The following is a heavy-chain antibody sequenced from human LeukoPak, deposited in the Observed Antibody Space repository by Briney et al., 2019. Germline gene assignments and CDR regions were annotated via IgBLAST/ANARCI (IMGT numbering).Heavy chain of an antibody. CDR2: IYYSGST. J-gene: IGHJ4*02. CDR3: ARTIFFSSSAPYFDY. V-gene: IGHV4-59*01. Sequence: PSETLSLTCTVSGGSISSYYWSWIRQPPGKGLEWIGYIYYSGSTNYNPSLKSRVTISVDTSKNQFSLKLSSVTAADTAVYYCARTIFFSSSAPYFDYWGQGTLVTVSS. CDR1: GGSISSYY. D-gene: IGHD6-6*01.